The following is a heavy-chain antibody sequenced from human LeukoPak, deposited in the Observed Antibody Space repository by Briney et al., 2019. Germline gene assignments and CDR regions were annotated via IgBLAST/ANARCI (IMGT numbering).Heavy chain of an antibody. CDR1: GGSISSYY. Sequence: KPSETLSLTCTVSGGSISSYYWSWIRQPPGKGLEWIGYIYYSGSTNYNPSLKSRVTISVDTSKNQFSLKLSSVTAADTAVYYCARDVGWLYSYGMDVWGQGTTVTVSS. CDR2: IYYSGST. CDR3: ARDVGWLYSYGMDV. D-gene: IGHD2-8*01. V-gene: IGHV4-59*01. J-gene: IGHJ6*02.